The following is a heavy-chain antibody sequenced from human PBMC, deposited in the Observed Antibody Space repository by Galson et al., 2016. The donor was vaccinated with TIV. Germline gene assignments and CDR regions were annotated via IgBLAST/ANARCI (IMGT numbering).Heavy chain of an antibody. V-gene: IGHV6-1*01. CDR2: TYYRSTWCN. D-gene: IGHD3-3*01. CDR1: GDSVSSTSAA. J-gene: IGHJ4*02. Sequence: CAISGDSVSSTSAAWNWIRQSPSRGLEWLGRTYYRSTWCNDYAASLKRRITINPGTSKNQFSLQLTSVTPEDAAVYYCARGAPSVFGVIMTLDYWGQGTLVTVSS. CDR3: ARGAPSVFGVIMTLDY.